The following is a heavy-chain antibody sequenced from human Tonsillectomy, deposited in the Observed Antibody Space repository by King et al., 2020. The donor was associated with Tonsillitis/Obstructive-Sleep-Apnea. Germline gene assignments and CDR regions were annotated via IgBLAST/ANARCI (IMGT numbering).Heavy chain of an antibody. V-gene: IGHV4-59*01. CDR1: GGSISTYY. J-gene: IGHJ3*02. CDR3: AREGAVKNAFDI. D-gene: IGHD3-16*01. Sequence: QLQESGPGLVKPSETLSLTCTVSGGSISTYYWSWIRQPPGKGLECIGYIYYSGGTNYNPSLKSRVTISVDTSKNQFSLKLSSVTAADPAVYYCAREGAVKNAFDIWGQGTMVTVSS. CDR2: IYYSGGT.